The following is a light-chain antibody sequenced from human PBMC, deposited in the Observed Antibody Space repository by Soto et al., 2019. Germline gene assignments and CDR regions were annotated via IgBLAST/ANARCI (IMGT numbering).Light chain of an antibody. V-gene: IGLV1-44*01. CDR1: SSNIGTNT. Sequence: QSVLTQPPSASGTPGQRVTISCSGTSSNIGTNTVNWYQQLPGTSPKVLIYNNHERPSGVPDRFSVSKSGTSASLAISGLQSDDEADYYCAAWDDSLWVFGGGTKLTVL. CDR2: NNH. CDR3: AAWDDSLWV. J-gene: IGLJ3*02.